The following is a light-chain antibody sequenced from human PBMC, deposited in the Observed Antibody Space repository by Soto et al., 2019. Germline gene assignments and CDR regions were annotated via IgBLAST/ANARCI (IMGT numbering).Light chain of an antibody. Sequence: DLQMTQSPSSLSASVGDRVTITCRASQSISRYLNWYQQKPGEAPRLLMYGASSLQSGVPSRFSGSGSGKDFTLTISSLQPEDFATYYCQQSYSTLRTFGQGTKVEIK. CDR3: QQSYSTLRT. CDR1: QSISRY. V-gene: IGKV1-39*01. J-gene: IGKJ1*01. CDR2: GAS.